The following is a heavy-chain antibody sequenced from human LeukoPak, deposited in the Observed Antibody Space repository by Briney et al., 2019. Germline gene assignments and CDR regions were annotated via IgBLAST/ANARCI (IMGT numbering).Heavy chain of an antibody. V-gene: IGHV3-20*04. CDR1: GFTFDDYG. Sequence: GGSLRLSCAASGFTFDDYGMSWVRQAPGKGLEWVTGINWNGGSTGYADSVKGRFTISRDNAKNSLYLQMNSLRAEDTALYYCARLELFNYMDVWGKGTTVTVSS. CDR2: INWNGGST. J-gene: IGHJ6*03. D-gene: IGHD1-26*01. CDR3: ARLELFNYMDV.